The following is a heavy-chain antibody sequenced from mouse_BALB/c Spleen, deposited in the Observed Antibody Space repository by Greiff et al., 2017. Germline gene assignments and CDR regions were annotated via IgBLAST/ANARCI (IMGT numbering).Heavy chain of an antibody. V-gene: IGHV1S127*01. Sequence: QVQLQQSGPQLVRPGASVTISCKASGYSFTSYWMHWVKQRPGQGLEWIGMIDPSDSETRLNQKFKDKATLTVDKSSSTAYMQLSSPTSEDSAVYYCASEGYGNYVAYWGQGTLVTVSA. CDR1: GYSFTSYW. J-gene: IGHJ3*01. CDR3: ASEGYGNYVAY. CDR2: IDPSDSET. D-gene: IGHD2-10*02.